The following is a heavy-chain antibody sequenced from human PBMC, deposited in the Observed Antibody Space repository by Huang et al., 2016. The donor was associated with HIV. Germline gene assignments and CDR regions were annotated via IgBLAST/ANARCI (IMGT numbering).Heavy chain of an antibody. D-gene: IGHD3-9*01. CDR2: INAKTGKP. CDR3: AGYRLTGTFLDS. V-gene: IGHV7-4-1*02. J-gene: IGHJ4*02. Sequence: QGLEWMGWINAKTGKPTYAQGFTGRFVFSLDTTVNTAYLQISSLKTDDTAKYFCAGYRLTGTFLDSWGQGTQVTVSS.